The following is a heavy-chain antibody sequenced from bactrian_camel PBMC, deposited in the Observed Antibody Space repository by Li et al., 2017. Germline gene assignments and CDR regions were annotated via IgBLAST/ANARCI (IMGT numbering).Heavy chain of an antibody. CDR1: GFTFSSYD. D-gene: IGHD2*01. J-gene: IGHJ4*01. V-gene: IGHV3S40*01. Sequence: VQLVESGGGLVQPGGYLRLSCAASGFTFSSYDMSWVRQAPGKGLEWVSAINSGGGSTYYADSVKGRFTISRDNAKNTLYLQMNSLKTEDTAMYYCCKDSMYSTSIMSQGTQVTVS. CDR2: INSGGGST.